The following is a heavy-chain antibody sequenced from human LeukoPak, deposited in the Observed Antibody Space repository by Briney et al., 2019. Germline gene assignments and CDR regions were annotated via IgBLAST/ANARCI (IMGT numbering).Heavy chain of an antibody. Sequence: SETLSLTCAVCGGSFSGYYWSWIRQPPGKGLEWIGEINHSGSTNYNPSLKSRVTISVDTSKNQFSLKLSSVTAADTAVYYCARGSPQYSSSWYSRGEFDPWGQGTLVTVSS. D-gene: IGHD6-13*01. J-gene: IGHJ5*02. CDR2: INHSGST. CDR3: ARGSPQYSSSWYSRGEFDP. V-gene: IGHV4-34*01. CDR1: GGSFSGYY.